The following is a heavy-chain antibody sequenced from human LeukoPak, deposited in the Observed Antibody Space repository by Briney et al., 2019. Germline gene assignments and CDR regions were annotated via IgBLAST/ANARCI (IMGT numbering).Heavy chain of an antibody. CDR3: ATTQQWLAFDY. V-gene: IGHV4-59*02. Sequence: SETLSLTCIVSGASVSSYFWSWIRQPPGKGLEYIGNIYYSGSTNYNPSLKSRVTISLDTSKNQFSLKLSSVTAADTAAYYCATTQQWLAFDYWGQGILVTVSS. D-gene: IGHD6-19*01. CDR2: IYYSGST. J-gene: IGHJ4*02. CDR1: GASVSSYF.